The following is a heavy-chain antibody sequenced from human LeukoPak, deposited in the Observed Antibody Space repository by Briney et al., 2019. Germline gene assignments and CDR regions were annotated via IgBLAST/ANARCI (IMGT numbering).Heavy chain of an antibody. CDR1: GFTFDDYA. V-gene: IGHV3-9*01. CDR3: AKGNYDFWSGPVY. J-gene: IGHJ4*02. CDR2: ISWNSGSI. D-gene: IGHD3-3*01. Sequence: GGSLRLSCAASGFTFDDYAMHWVRQAPGKGLEWVSGISWNSGSIGYAASVKGRFTISRDNAKNSLYLQMNSLMAEDTALYYCAKGNYDFWSGPVYWGQGTLVTVSS.